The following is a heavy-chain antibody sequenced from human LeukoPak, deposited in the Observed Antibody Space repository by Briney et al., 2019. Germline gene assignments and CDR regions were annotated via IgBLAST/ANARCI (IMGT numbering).Heavy chain of an antibody. CDR3: ARETCTNGVCYTWAYYYGMDV. V-gene: IGHV1-46*01. J-gene: IGHJ6*02. CDR2: INPSGGST. Sequence: ASLNVSCTASGYTFTNYYMHWVRQPPEQGLEWMGIINPSGGSTSYSQKCQGRVTRDRDTTTSKVYMDLSSLRSEDTAVYYCARETCTNGVCYTWAYYYGMDVWGQGTTVTVSS. CDR1: GYTFTNYY. D-gene: IGHD2-8*01.